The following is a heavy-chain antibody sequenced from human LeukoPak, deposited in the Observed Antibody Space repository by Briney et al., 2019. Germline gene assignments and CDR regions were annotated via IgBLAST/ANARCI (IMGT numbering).Heavy chain of an antibody. D-gene: IGHD6-19*01. CDR3: ARHQPSVAFDY. J-gene: IGHJ4*02. V-gene: IGHV5-10-1*01. CDR1: GYSFTTYW. Sequence: GESLKISCKGSGYSFTTYWITWVRQMPGKGLEWMGRIDPSDSYTNYSPSFQGHVTISADKSISTAYLQWSSLKASDTAMYYCARHQPSVAFDYWGQGTLVTVSS. CDR2: IDPSDSYT.